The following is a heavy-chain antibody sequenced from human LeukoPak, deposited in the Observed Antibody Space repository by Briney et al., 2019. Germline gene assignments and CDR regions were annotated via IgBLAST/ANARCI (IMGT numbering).Heavy chain of an antibody. V-gene: IGHV3-23*01. CDR1: GFSFSTYV. Sequence: GGSLRLSCAASGFSFSTYVMTWVRQAPGKGLEWVSAISGSGSGTFYADSVKGRFTISRDNSKNTQYLQINSLRAEDTAVYYCAKGPVVPVATYYFDSWGQGTLVTVSS. D-gene: IGHD2-2*01. CDR2: ISGSGSGT. J-gene: IGHJ4*02. CDR3: AKGPVVPVATYYFDS.